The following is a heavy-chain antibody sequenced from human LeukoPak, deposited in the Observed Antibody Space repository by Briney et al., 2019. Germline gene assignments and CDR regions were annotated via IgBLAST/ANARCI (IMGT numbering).Heavy chain of an antibody. CDR3: ARRGYYYDSSGYYPTFDY. CDR1: GGSITRSTYY. J-gene: IGHJ4*02. CDR2: IYYSGST. Sequence: SETLSLTCTVSGGSITRSTYYWGWIRRTPGKGLEWIGSIYYSGSTYYKSSLKSRVTISLDTSKNQFSLKLSSVTAADTAVYYCARRGYYYDSSGYYPTFDYWGQGTLVTVSS. D-gene: IGHD3-22*01. V-gene: IGHV4-39*07.